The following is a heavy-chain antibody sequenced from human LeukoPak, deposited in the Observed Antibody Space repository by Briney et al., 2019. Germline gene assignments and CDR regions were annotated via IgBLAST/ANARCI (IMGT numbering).Heavy chain of an antibody. D-gene: IGHD6-13*01. CDR3: ARDWGNTDFIAAAGRGPYNWFDP. CDR1: GYTFTSYY. J-gene: IGHJ5*02. CDR2: INPSGGST. V-gene: IGHV1-46*01. Sequence: ASVKVSCKASGYTFTSYYMHWVRQAPGQGLEWMGIINPSGGSTSYAQKFQGRVTMTRDTSTSTVYVELSSLRSEDTAVYYCARDWGNTDFIAAAGRGPYNWFDPWGQGTLVTVSS.